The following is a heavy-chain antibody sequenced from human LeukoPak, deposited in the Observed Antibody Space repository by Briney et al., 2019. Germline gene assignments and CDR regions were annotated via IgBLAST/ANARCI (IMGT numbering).Heavy chain of an antibody. CDR1: GGSISSHY. CDR3: ARYYYGSGSYQFDY. D-gene: IGHD3-10*01. CDR2: IYYSGST. J-gene: IGHJ4*02. V-gene: IGHV4-59*11. Sequence: SETLSLTCTVSGGSISSHYWSWIRQPPGKGLEWIGYIYYSGSTNYNPSLKSRVTISVDTSKNQFSLKLSSVTTADTAVYYCARYYYGSGSYQFDYWGQGTLVTVSS.